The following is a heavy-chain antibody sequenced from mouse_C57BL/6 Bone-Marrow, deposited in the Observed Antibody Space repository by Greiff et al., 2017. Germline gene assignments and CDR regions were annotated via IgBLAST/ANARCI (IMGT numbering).Heavy chain of an antibody. Sequence: QVQLQQPGAELVMPGASVKLSCKASGYTFTSYWMHWVKQRPGQGLEWIGEIDPSDSYTNYNQKFKGKSTLTVEKSSSTAYMQLSSLTSEDSAVYYCARGGANWDVWGQGTTLTVSS. V-gene: IGHV1-69*01. D-gene: IGHD4-1*01. J-gene: IGHJ2*01. CDR3: ARGGANWDV. CDR2: IDPSDSYT. CDR1: GYTFTSYW.